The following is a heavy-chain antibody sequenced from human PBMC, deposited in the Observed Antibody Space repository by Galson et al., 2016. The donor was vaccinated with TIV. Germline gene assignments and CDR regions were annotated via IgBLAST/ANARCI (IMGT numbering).Heavy chain of an antibody. Sequence: ETLSLTCSVSGGSISNYFWGWIRQPPGKGLEWIGTVYYTGDTYYNPSLESRVTVSVDTSENQFSLKLNSVTAADTAVYFWSIHYDWGPGLGAFDIWGQGKMVTVSS. CDR3: SIHYDWGPGLGAFDI. CDR2: VYYTGDT. D-gene: IGHD3-16*01. V-gene: IGHV4-39*01. CDR1: GGSISNYF. J-gene: IGHJ3*02.